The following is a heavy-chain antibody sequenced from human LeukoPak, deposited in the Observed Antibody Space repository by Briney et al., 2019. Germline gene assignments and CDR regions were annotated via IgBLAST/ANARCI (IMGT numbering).Heavy chain of an antibody. CDR3: ANYLGSFDF. D-gene: IGHD3-10*01. V-gene: IGHV3-23*01. CDR1: GFTFSDYA. J-gene: IGHJ4*02. CDR2: ITRTTRST. Sequence: GGSLRLSCAASGFTFSDYAMSWVRQAPGKGLGWGSTITRTTRSTSYADSVKGRFTISRDNSKNMLYLEMNSLRVEDKAVYYCANYLGSFDFWGQGTLVTVSS.